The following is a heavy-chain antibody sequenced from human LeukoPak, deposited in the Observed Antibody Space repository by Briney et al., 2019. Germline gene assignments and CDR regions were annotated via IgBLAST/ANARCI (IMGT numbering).Heavy chain of an antibody. CDR1: GYSFTNYA. J-gene: IGHJ6*03. CDR3: ASGRQGYYDSSGYYHYYYYMDV. Sequence: SVKVSCKASGYSFTNYAMNWVRQAPGQGLEWMGGIIPIFGTANYAQKFQGRVTITADKSTSTAYMELSSLRSEDTAVYYCASGRQGYYDSSGYYHYYYYMDVWGKGTTVTVSS. CDR2: IIPIFGTA. V-gene: IGHV1-69*06. D-gene: IGHD3-22*01.